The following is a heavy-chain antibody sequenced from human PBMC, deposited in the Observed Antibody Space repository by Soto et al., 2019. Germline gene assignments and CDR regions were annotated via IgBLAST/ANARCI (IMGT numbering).Heavy chain of an antibody. Sequence: QPGGSLRLSCAASGFTFGTYAMNWVRQAPGKGLEWVASTPGSGGSAYYADSVQGRFTISRDNSKSTLYLQMDSLRPEDTAIYYCAKGGSSGWYYFDLWGQGTLVTVSS. CDR1: GFTFGTYA. J-gene: IGHJ4*02. CDR2: TPGSGGSA. V-gene: IGHV3-23*01. D-gene: IGHD6-19*01. CDR3: AKGGSSGWYYFDL.